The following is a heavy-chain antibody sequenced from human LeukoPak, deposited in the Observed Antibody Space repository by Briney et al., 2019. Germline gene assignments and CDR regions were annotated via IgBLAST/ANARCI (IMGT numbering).Heavy chain of an antibody. CDR2: IYYSGST. J-gene: IGHJ4*02. V-gene: IGHV4-59*01. Sequence: SETLSLTCTVSGGSISSYYWSWIRQPPGKGLEWIGYIYYSGSTNYNPSLKSRVTISVDTSKNQFSLKLSSVTAADTAVYYCAREGFIGVATITYYFDYWGQGTLVTVSS. CDR3: AREGFIGVATITYYFDY. CDR1: GGSISSYY. D-gene: IGHD6-19*01.